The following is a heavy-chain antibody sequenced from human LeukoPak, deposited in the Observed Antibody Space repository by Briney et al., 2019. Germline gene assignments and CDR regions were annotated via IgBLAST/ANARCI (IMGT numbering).Heavy chain of an antibody. Sequence: GRSLRLSCAASGFTFSSYVMHWVRQAPGKGLEWVAFISLAECNKYFQDSVKGRFTISRDNSKKTLYLQMNSLRAEDTAVYYCAKDGSSYYGMDVWGKGTTVTVSS. CDR3: AKDGSSYYGMDV. CDR2: ISLAECNK. J-gene: IGHJ6*04. CDR1: GFTFSSYV. V-gene: IGHV3-30*18.